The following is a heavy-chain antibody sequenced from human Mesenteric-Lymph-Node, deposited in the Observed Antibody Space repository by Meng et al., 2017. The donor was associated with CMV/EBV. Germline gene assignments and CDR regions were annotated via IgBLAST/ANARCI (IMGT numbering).Heavy chain of an antibody. CDR2: ISAHDGNT. J-gene: IGHJ4*02. CDR1: GYIFTSYG. Sequence: KASGYIFTSYGISWVRQAPGQGLEWMGWISAHDGNTNYAQNVQGRITMTTDTSTSTAYMELRSLRSDDTAVYYCAREMPIVGATELDYWGQGTLVTVSS. D-gene: IGHD1-26*01. V-gene: IGHV1-18*04. CDR3: AREMPIVGATELDY.